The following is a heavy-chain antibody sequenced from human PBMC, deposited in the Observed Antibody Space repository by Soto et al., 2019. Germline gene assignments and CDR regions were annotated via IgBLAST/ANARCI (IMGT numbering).Heavy chain of an antibody. J-gene: IGHJ5*02. CDR3: AKGDNLGPKTGYAFDP. V-gene: IGHV6-1*01. Sequence: SQTLSLTXAISGDSVSSNTASWNWVRQSPSRGLEWLGRTYSRSKWYNDYAVSVKSRIIINPDTSKNQFSLQLNSVTPEDTAVYYCAKGDNLGPKTGYAFDPWGQGILVTVSS. CDR2: TYSRSKWYN. CDR1: GDSVSSNTAS. D-gene: IGHD5-12*01.